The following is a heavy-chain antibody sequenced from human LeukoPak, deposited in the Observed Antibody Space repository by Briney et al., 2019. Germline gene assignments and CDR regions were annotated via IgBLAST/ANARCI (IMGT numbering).Heavy chain of an antibody. J-gene: IGHJ4*02. D-gene: IGHD1-14*01. CDR1: GYTFTGYF. Sequence: GASVKVSCKASGYTFTGYFMHWVRQAPAQGLEGIGWIKPNIGATKYARKIQGRVTMTRDTSISTAYMEVSRLRSDDTAVYYCARGQLTDDLDYWGQGTLVTVSS. CDR2: IKPNIGAT. V-gene: IGHV1-2*02. CDR3: ARGQLTDDLDY.